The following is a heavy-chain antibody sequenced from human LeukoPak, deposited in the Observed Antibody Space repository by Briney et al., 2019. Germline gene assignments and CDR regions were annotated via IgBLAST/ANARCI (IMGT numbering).Heavy chain of an antibody. V-gene: IGHV3-21*01. D-gene: IGHD2-21*02. CDR3: AREVTPYY. CDR1: GFTFSNYN. Sequence: GGSLRLSCAASGFTFSNYNVNWVRQAPGKTMEWVSSITSSGTYIFYADSVRGRFTISRDNAKNSLYLQMDSLGPEDTAVYYRAREVTPYYWGQGTLVTVSS. J-gene: IGHJ4*02. CDR2: ITSSGTYI.